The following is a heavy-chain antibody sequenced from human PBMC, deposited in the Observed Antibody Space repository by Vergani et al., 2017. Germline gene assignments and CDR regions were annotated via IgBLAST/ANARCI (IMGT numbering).Heavy chain of an antibody. CDR1: GGSISSYY. CDR3: AREEIAARPFDY. CDR2: IYYSGST. V-gene: IGHV4-59*12. Sequence: QVQLQESGPGLVKPSQTLSLTCTVSGGSISSYYWSWIRQPPGKGLEWIGYIYYSGSTNYNPSLKSRVTISVDTSKNQFSLKLSSVTAADTAVYYCAREEIAARPFDYWGQGTLVTVSS. J-gene: IGHJ4*02. D-gene: IGHD6-6*01.